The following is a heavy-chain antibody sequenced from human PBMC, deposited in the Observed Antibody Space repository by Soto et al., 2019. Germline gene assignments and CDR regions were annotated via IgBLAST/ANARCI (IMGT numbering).Heavy chain of an antibody. CDR1: GYSLIRYH. D-gene: IGHD6-19*01. V-gene: IGHV1-2*04. CDR2: INAGNGIT. J-gene: IGHJ5*02. CDR3: AREPVAGIWFDP. Sequence: ASVRVSCKASGYSLIRYHLQWRRQASGHRLASMGWINAGNGITIYAQKFQGWVTMTRDTSISTAYMELSRLRSDDTAVYYCAREPVAGIWFDPWGQGT.